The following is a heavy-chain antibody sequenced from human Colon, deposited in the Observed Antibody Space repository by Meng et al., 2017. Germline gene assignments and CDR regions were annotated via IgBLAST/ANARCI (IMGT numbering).Heavy chain of an antibody. V-gene: IGHV3-66*02. Sequence: GESLKISCAASGFTVGRNHMSWVRQAPGKGLEWVSVIYSGGSTSYPESVMGRFTISRDNSKNTLYPQMNSLRNEDTAVYYCARSPRRMDWGQGTLVTGSS. CDR2: IYSGGST. CDR1: GFTVGRNH. CDR3: ARSPRRMD. J-gene: IGHJ4*01. D-gene: IGHD2-8*01.